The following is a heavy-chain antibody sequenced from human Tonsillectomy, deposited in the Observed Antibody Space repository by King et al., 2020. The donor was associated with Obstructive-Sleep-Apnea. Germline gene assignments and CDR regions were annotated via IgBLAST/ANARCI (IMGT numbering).Heavy chain of an antibody. CDR3: ARWLYYDFLTGNSGFDY. Sequence: QLQESGPGLVKPSGTLSLTCAVSGGSISRSNWWSWVRQSPGKGLEWIGEIYHSGSTNYNPSLKSRVTISVDKSKNQFSLKLSSVTAAVTAVYYCARWLYYDFLTGNSGFDYWGQGTLVTVSS. J-gene: IGHJ4*02. CDR2: IYHSGST. CDR1: GGSISRSNW. D-gene: IGHD3-9*01. V-gene: IGHV4-4*02.